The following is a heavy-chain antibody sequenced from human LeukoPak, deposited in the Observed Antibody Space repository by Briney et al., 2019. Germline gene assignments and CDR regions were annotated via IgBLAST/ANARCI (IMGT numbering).Heavy chain of an antibody. CDR2: ISSSGSTI. J-gene: IGHJ6*03. D-gene: IGHD6-13*01. Sequence: PGGSLRLSCAASGFTFSSYEMNWVRQAPGKGLEWVSYISSSGSTIYYADSVKGRFTISRDNAKNSLYLQMNSLRAEDTAVYYCARVGSSWYTPFFYYYYYMDVWGKGTTVTISS. CDR3: ARVGSSWYTPFFYYYYYMDV. V-gene: IGHV3-48*03. CDR1: GFTFSSYE.